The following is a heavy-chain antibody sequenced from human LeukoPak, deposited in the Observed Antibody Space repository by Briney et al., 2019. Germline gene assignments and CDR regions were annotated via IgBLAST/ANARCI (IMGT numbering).Heavy chain of an antibody. CDR2: ISAYNGNT. CDR1: G. D-gene: IGHD4-11*01. V-gene: IGHV1-18*01. CDR3: ARDLQWPDLGGDY. Sequence: GIXWVXQAPGQGLEWXGWISAYNGNTNYAQKLQGRVTMTTDTSTSTAYMEVRSLRSDDTAVYYCARDLQWPDLGGDYWGQGTLVTVSS. J-gene: IGHJ4*02.